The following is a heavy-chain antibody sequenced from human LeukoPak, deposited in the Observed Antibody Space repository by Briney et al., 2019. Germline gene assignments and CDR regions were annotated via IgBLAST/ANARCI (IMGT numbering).Heavy chain of an antibody. J-gene: IGHJ5*02. V-gene: IGHV1-18*01. CDR1: DYTFTSYG. Sequence: GASVKVSCKASDYTFTSYGISWVRQAPGQGLEWMGWISAYNGNTNYAQKLQGRVTMTTDTSTSTAYMELRSLRSDDTAVYYCARPRVVVAATRSSGWFDPWGQGTLVTVSS. CDR2: ISAYNGNT. D-gene: IGHD2-15*01. CDR3: ARPRVVVAATRSSGWFDP.